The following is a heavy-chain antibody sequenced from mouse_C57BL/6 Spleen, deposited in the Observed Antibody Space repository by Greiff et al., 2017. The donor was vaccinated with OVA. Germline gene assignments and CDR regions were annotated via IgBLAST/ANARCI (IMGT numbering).Heavy chain of an antibody. Sequence: VQLQQSGAELVRPGTSVKVSCKASGYAFTNYLIEWVKQRPGQGLEWIGVINPGSGGTNYNEKFKGKATLTADKSSSTAYMQLSSLTSEDSAVYFCARGDYGNPYYYAMDYWGQGTSVTVSS. CDR2: INPGSGGT. J-gene: IGHJ4*01. V-gene: IGHV1-54*01. D-gene: IGHD2-1*01. CDR1: GYAFTNYL. CDR3: ARGDYGNPYYYAMDY.